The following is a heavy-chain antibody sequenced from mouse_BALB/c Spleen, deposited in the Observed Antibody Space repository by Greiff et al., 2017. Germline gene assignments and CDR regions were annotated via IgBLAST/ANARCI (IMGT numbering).Heavy chain of an antibody. CDR1: GFTFSSYG. D-gene: IGHD4-1*01. Sequence: VQLKESGGGLVQPGGSLKLSCAASGFTFSSYGMSWVRQTPDKRLELVATINSNGGSTYYPDSVKGRFTISRDNAKNTLYLQMSSLKSEDTAMYYCARDKTNWDFAYWGQGTLVTVSA. J-gene: IGHJ3*01. V-gene: IGHV5-6-3*01. CDR3: ARDKTNWDFAY. CDR2: INSNGGST.